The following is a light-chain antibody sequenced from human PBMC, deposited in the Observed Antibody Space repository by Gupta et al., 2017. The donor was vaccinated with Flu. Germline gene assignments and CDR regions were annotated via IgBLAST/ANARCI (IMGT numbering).Light chain of an antibody. V-gene: IGKV2D-29*01. CDR3: MQSIDRYS. CDR2: KVS. CDR1: QSLLYTDGQTY. Sequence: SVTPGQPASISCKSSQSLLYTDGQTYLFWFLQRPGQPPQLLIHKVSNRFSGVPDRFSGSGSGXDFTLQXSRVESEDVGVYYCMQSIDRYSFGXGTKLEIK. J-gene: IGKJ2*01.